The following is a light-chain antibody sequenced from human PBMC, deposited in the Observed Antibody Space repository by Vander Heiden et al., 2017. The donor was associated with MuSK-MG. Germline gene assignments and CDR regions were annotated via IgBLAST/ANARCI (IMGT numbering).Light chain of an antibody. J-gene: IGKJ4*01. CDR3: QQYGTSPPLT. CDR1: QSVSNNF. CDR2: DAS. Sequence: EVVLTQSPGTLSSSPGERATLSCRASQSVSNNFLAWYQQKPGQAPRLLIYDASSRATGIPDRFSGSGSGTDFTLTISGLEPEDFAVYYCQQYGTSPPLTFGGGTKVEIK. V-gene: IGKV3-20*01.